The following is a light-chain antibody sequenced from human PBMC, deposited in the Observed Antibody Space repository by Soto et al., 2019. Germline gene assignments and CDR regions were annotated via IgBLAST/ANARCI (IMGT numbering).Light chain of an antibody. CDR2: AAS. J-gene: IGKJ1*01. CDR1: QSISSY. CDR3: QQSYSTSPWT. V-gene: IGKV1-39*01. Sequence: DIQMTQSPSSLSASVGDRVTITCRASQSISSYLNWYQQKPGKAPKLLIYAASSLQSGVPSRCSGSGSGTDFTLTISSLQPEDFATYYCQQSYSTSPWTFGQGTKVEIK.